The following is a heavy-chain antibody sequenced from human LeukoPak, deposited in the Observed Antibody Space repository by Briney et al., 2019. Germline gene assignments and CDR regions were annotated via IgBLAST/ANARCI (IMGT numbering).Heavy chain of an antibody. V-gene: IGHV3-49*04. CDR2: IRSKAYGGTT. J-gene: IGHJ6*03. D-gene: IGHD5-18*01. CDR3: TRGYSLYYYYYMDV. CDR1: GFTFSSYS. Sequence: GGSLRLSCAASGFTFSSYSMNWVRQAPGKGLEWVGFIRSKAYGGTTEYAASVKGRFTISRDDSKSIAYLQMNSLKTEDTAVYYCTRGYSLYYYYYMDVWGKGTTVTVSS.